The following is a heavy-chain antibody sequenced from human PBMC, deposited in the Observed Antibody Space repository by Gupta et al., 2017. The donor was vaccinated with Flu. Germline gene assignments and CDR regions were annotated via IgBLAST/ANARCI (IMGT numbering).Heavy chain of an antibody. CDR1: GFTFSDYY. CDR3: ARENGPLRYFDSSGYLTGAFDI. Sequence: QVQLVESGGGLVKPGGSLRLSCAASGFTFSDYYMSWIRQAPGKRLEWVSYISSSSTYTKYADSVKGRFTISRDNARDSLELQMNGLRAEDTAVYYCARENGPLRYFDSSGYLTGAFDIWGRGTMVTVSS. V-gene: IGHV3-11*05. D-gene: IGHD3-22*01. J-gene: IGHJ3*02. CDR2: ISSSSTYT.